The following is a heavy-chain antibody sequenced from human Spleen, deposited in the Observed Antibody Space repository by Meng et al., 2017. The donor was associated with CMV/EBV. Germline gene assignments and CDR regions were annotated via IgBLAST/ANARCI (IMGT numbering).Heavy chain of an antibody. CDR2: VNPNSGAT. CDR3: AKDSGWYNWFDP. Sequence: ASVKVSCKTSGYTFTDYYVHWVRQAPGQGLEWMGWVNPNSGATRYAQKFQGRVNMTRDTSNNTAYMELTRLKSDDTAVYYCAKDSGWYNWFDPWGQGTLVTSPQ. CDR1: GYTFTDYY. J-gene: IGHJ5*02. V-gene: IGHV1-2*02. D-gene: IGHD6-19*01.